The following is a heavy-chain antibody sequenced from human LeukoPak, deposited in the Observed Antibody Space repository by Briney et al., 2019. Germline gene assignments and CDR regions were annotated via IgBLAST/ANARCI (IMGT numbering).Heavy chain of an antibody. CDR3: AKEGYCSGGSCYAYFDY. V-gene: IGHV4-61*08. Sequence: PSETLSLTCTVSGGSVDTIDYYWSWIRQPPGKGLEWIGYMYHTGSSIYSPSLKSRLTISVDTSKNQFSLNLSSMTAADTAVYYCAKEGYCSGGSCYAYFDYWGQGTLVTVSS. CDR1: GGSVDTIDYY. D-gene: IGHD2-15*01. J-gene: IGHJ4*02. CDR2: MYHTGSS.